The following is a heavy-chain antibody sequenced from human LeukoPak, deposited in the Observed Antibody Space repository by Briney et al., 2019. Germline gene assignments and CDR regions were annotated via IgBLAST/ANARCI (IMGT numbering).Heavy chain of an antibody. J-gene: IGHJ5*02. D-gene: IGHD3-22*01. V-gene: IGHV1-2*02. CDR3: ARDLTAGFYYDSPFDP. CDR1: GYTFTGYY. Sequence: ASVKVSCKASGYTFTGYYMHWVRQAPGQGLEWMGWINPNSGGTNYAQKLQGRVTMTTDTSTSTAYMELRSLRSDDTAVYYCARDLTAGFYYDSPFDPWGQGTLVPVSS. CDR2: INPNSGGT.